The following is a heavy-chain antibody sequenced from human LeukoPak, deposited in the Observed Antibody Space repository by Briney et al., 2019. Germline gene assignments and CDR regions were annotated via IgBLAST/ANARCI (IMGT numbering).Heavy chain of an antibody. D-gene: IGHD2-15*01. Sequence: GGSLRLSCAASGFTFSRYWMHWVRQGPGKGLVWVSRINTDGSSTSYADSVKGRFTISRDNAKNTLYLQMNSLRAEDTAVYYCASGHYCSGGGCRDYWGQGTLVTDSS. CDR3: ASGHYCSGGGCRDY. V-gene: IGHV3-74*01. CDR2: INTDGSST. J-gene: IGHJ4*02. CDR1: GFTFSRYW.